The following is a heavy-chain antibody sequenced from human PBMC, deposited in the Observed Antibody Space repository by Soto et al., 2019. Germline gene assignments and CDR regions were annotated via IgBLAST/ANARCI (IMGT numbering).Heavy chain of an antibody. CDR1: GFTFSSYW. J-gene: IGHJ4*02. V-gene: IGHV3-7*05. CDR2: IKQDGSEK. CDR3: ARPRDCTNGVCFFDY. Sequence: GGSLRLSCAASGFTFSSYWMSWVRQVPGKGLEWVANIKQDGSEKYYVDSVKGRFTISRDNAKNSLYLQMNSLRAEDTAVYYCARPRDCTNGVCFFDYWGQGTLVTVSS. D-gene: IGHD2-8*01.